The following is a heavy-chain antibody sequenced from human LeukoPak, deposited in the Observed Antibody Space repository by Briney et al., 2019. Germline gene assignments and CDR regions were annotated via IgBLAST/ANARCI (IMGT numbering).Heavy chain of an antibody. D-gene: IGHD3-16*02. Sequence: SETLSLTCTVSGYSISSGYYWGWIRQSPGKGLEWIGYIYYTETSYNPSLKSRVTISVDKSKNQFSLKLSSVTAADTAVYYCASLSVGSFDPWGQGTLVTVSS. CDR2: IYYTET. CDR3: ASLSVGSFDP. CDR1: GYSISSGYY. V-gene: IGHV4-61*05. J-gene: IGHJ5*02.